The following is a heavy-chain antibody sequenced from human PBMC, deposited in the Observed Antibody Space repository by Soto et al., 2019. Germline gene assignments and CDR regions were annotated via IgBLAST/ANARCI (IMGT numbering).Heavy chain of an antibody. CDR3: ARDDRYSSSWSYYYYGMDV. CDR1: GYTFTGYY. D-gene: IGHD6-13*01. Sequence: ASVKVSCNASGYTFTGYYMHWVRQPPGQGLEWMGWINPSSGGTNYAQKFQGRVTMTRDTSISTAYMELSRLRSDDTAVYYCARDDRYSSSWSYYYYGMDVWGQGTTVTVSS. CDR2: INPSSGGT. V-gene: IGHV1-2*02. J-gene: IGHJ6*02.